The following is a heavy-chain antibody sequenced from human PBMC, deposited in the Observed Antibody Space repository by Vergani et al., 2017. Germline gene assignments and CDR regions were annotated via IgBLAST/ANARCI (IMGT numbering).Heavy chain of an antibody. CDR1: GYTFTDHY. Sequence: EVQLVQSGAEVKKPGATMKISCKVSGYTFTDHYMHWVKHAPGKGLDWMGLVDPEDGETIYAEKFKGRVTIAADTSTDTAHLELSSLGSEDTAVYYSATPQTVNTRGIEVWGQGTTVIVSS. V-gene: IGHV1-69-2*01. J-gene: IGHJ6*02. CDR3: ATPQTVNTRGIEV. CDR2: VDPEDGET. D-gene: IGHD4-17*01.